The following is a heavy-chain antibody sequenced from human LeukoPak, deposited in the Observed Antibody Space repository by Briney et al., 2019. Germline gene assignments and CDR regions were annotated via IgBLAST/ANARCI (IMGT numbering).Heavy chain of an antibody. Sequence: GGSLRLSCAASGFTFSSYSMNWVRQAPGKGLEWVSSIISSSSYIYYADSVKGRFTISRDNAKNSLYLQMNSLRAEDTAVYYCARLVVVPAAKVPGAYYFDYWGQGTLVTVSS. CDR3: ARLVVVPAAKVPGAYYFDY. D-gene: IGHD2-2*01. CDR1: GFTFSSYS. CDR2: IISSSSYI. V-gene: IGHV3-21*01. J-gene: IGHJ4*02.